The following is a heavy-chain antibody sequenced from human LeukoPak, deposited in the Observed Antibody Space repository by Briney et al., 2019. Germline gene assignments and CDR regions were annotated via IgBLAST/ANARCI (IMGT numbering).Heavy chain of an antibody. Sequence: GGSLRLSCAASGFTFNNYAMTWVRQAPGKGLEWVSTISGSGDSTHYADSVKGRFTISRDNSKNTLYMQMNSLRAEDTAVYYCVKGCSYTGCYTSDYWGQGTLVTVSS. CDR3: VKGCSYTGCYTSDY. CDR1: GFTFNNYA. V-gene: IGHV3-23*01. D-gene: IGHD2-15*01. CDR2: ISGSGDST. J-gene: IGHJ4*02.